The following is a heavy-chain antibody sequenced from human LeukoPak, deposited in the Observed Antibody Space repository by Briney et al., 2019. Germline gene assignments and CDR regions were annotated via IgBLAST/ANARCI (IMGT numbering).Heavy chain of an antibody. V-gene: IGHV4-39*07. J-gene: IGHJ4*02. CDR3: ARRRYYDSSGFEDY. CDR2: IYYSGST. D-gene: IGHD3-22*01. CDR1: GGSISSSSYY. Sequence: MPSETLSLTCTVSGGSISSSSYYWGWIRQPPGKGLEWIGSIYYSGSTYYNPSLKSRVTISVDTSKNQFSLKLSSVTAADTAVYYCARRRYYDSSGFEDYWGQGTLVTVSS.